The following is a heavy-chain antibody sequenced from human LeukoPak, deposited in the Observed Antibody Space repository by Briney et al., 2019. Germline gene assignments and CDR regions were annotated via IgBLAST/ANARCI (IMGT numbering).Heavy chain of an antibody. J-gene: IGHJ4*02. CDR1: GGSISSDY. CDR3: AKDVRCSY. V-gene: IGHV4-59*01. CDR2: ISYTGRT. D-gene: IGHD3-10*02. Sequence: SETLSLTCTVSGGSISSDYWSWIRQPPGKGLEWIGYISYTGRTNYNPSLKSRVSISVDTSKNQFSLKLTSVTAADTAVYYCAKDVRCSYWGQGTLVTVSS.